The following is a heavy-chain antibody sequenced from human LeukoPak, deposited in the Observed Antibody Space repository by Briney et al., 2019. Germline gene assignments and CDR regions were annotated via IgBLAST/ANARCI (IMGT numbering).Heavy chain of an antibody. D-gene: IGHD2-2*01. V-gene: IGHV3-9*01. J-gene: IGHJ4*02. CDR3: GLGYCSSTSCLLDY. CDR1: GFTFDDYA. Sequence: PGGSLRLSCAASGFTFDDYAMHWVRQAPGKGLEWVSGISWNSGSIGYADSVKGRFTISRDNAKNSLYLQMNSLRAEDTALYYCGLGYCSSTSCLLDYWGQGTLVTVSS. CDR2: ISWNSGSI.